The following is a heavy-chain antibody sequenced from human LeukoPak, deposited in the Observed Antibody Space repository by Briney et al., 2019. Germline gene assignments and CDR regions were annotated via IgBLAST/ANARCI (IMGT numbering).Heavy chain of an antibody. Sequence: GGSLRLSCVASGFSLSGYWMYWVRQAPGKGLEWVAVIWYDGSNKYYADSVKGRFTISRDNSKNTLYLQMNSLRAEDTAVYYCARDYYDSSGASFDYWGQGTLVTVSS. CDR2: IWYDGSNK. CDR3: ARDYYDSSGASFDY. J-gene: IGHJ4*02. V-gene: IGHV3-33*08. D-gene: IGHD3-22*01. CDR1: GFSLSGYW.